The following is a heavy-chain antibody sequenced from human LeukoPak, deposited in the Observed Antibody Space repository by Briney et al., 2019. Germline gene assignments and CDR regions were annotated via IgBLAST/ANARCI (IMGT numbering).Heavy chain of an antibody. J-gene: IGHJ6*02. CDR3: ARELTVAGPNVPYYYYGMDV. CDR2: ISYEGSNK. Sequence: GRSLRLSCAASGFTFSSYAMHWVRQAPGKGLEWVAVISYEGSNKYYADSVKGRFTISRDNSKNTLYLQMNSLRAEDTAVYYCARELTVAGPNVPYYYYGMDVWGQGTTVTVSS. CDR1: GFTFSSYA. V-gene: IGHV3-30-3*01. D-gene: IGHD6-19*01.